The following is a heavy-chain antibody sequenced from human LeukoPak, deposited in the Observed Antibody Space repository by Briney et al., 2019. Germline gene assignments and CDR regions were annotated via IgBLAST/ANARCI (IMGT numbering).Heavy chain of an antibody. J-gene: IGHJ4*02. CDR2: ISGSGGST. V-gene: IGHV3-23*01. CDR1: FTFTTYA. Sequence: GGSLRLSCTFTFTTYAMSWVRQAPGKGLEWVSAISGSGGSTYYADSVKGRFTISRDNSKNTLYLQMNSLRAEDTAVYYCARGRLYGSGSYCCFDYWGQGSLVTVSS. D-gene: IGHD3-10*01. CDR3: ARGRLYGSGSYCCFDY.